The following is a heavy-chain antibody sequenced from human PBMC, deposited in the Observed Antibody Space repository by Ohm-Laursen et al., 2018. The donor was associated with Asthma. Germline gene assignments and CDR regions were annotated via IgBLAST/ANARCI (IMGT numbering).Heavy chain of an antibody. J-gene: IGHJ4*02. Sequence: RLSCAASGFTVGSDYMTWVRQAPGKGLEWVSAIYSGGTTYYADSVRGRFTISRDNSKNTLYLQMNSLRAEDTAVYYCARKFSSGWLFDFWGQGTLVTVSS. CDR3: ARKFSSGWLFDF. D-gene: IGHD6-19*01. CDR2: IYSGGTT. V-gene: IGHV3-53*01. CDR1: GFTVGSDY.